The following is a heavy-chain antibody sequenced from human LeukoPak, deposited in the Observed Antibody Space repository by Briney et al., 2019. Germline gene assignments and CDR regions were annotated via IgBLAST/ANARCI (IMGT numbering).Heavy chain of an antibody. J-gene: IGHJ4*02. CDR2: ISSSDNTI. Sequence: GGALRLSCAASGFTFSDYYMSWIRQDPGKGLEWVSYISSSDNTIYYTDSVKGRFTISRDNGKNSLYLQMNSLRADDTAVYYCARTKRGYTIKHYYFDYWGQGTLVTVSS. D-gene: IGHD5-18*01. CDR1: GFTFSDYY. V-gene: IGHV3-11*01. CDR3: ARTKRGYTIKHYYFDY.